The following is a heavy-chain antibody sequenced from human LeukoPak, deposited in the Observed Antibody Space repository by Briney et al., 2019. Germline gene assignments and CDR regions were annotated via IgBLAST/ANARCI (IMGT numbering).Heavy chain of an antibody. CDR1: GFTFSSYG. J-gene: IGHJ4*02. Sequence: PGGSLRLSCAASGFTFSSYGMHWVRQAPGKGLEWVSAISGSGGSTYYADSVKGRFTISRDNSKNTLYLQMNSLRAEDTAVYYCARMSTQRTKYFDYWGQGTLVTVSS. V-gene: IGHV3-23*01. D-gene: IGHD1-1*01. CDR2: ISGSGGST. CDR3: ARMSTQRTKYFDY.